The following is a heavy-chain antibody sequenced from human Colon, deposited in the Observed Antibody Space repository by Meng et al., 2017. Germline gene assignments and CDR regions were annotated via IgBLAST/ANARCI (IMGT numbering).Heavy chain of an antibody. CDR2: TYYRSKDSN. D-gene: IGHD3-10*02. CDR1: GDSVSINSAA. J-gene: IGHJ4*02. CDR3: ARDWGDVRGGFDF. Sequence: VPPQHAGPALLQPPRPSSLTWALSGDSVSINSAAWNWVRPSQSRGLEWLGRTYYRSKDSNDYALSVKSRITINPDTSKNRFSLQLNSVTPEDTAIYYCARDWGDVRGGFDFWGQGTLVTVSS. V-gene: IGHV6-1*01.